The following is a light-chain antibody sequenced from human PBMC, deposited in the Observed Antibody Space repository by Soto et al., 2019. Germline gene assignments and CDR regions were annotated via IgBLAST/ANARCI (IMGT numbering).Light chain of an antibody. Sequence: DIQLTQSPSFLSASVGDRVTITCRASQGIRNYLAWYQQIAGRAPRLLIHTASTVQSGVPSRFSGSGSGTEFHLPLSSLQPEDFTNYYCQPRQSNPITFGPETRQEIK. J-gene: IGKJ5*01. CDR3: QPRQSNPIT. CDR2: TAS. V-gene: IGKV1-9*01. CDR1: QGIRNY.